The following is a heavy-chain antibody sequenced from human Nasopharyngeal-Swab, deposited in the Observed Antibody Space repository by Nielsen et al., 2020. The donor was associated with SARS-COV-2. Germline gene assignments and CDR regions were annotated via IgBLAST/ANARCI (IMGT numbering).Heavy chain of an antibody. CDR2: IFPGYSDT. CDR3: AIGAAVGTLFHGMDV. CDR1: GYGFTDYW. J-gene: IGHJ6*02. Sequence: GESLKISCATSGYGFTDYWIAWVRQAPGKGLECMGTIFPGYSDTRYSPSFEGRVTIPVDQSITTAYLHWTSLKASDTAKYYCAIGAAVGTLFHGMDVWGQGTMVTVSS. D-gene: IGHD1-26*01. V-gene: IGHV5-51*01.